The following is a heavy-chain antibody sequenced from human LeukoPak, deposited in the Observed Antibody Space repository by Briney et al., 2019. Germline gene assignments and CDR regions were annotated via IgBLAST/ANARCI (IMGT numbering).Heavy chain of an antibody. V-gene: IGHV4-59*01. Sequence: PSETLSLTCTVSGGSISSYYWSWIRQPPGKGLEWIGYIYYSGSTNYNPSLKSRVTISIDTSKNQFSLKLSSVTAADTAVYYCARVLLDGDYVFDYWGQGTLVTVSS. J-gene: IGHJ4*02. CDR2: IYYSGST. CDR1: GGSISSYY. CDR3: ARVLLDGDYVFDY. D-gene: IGHD4-17*01.